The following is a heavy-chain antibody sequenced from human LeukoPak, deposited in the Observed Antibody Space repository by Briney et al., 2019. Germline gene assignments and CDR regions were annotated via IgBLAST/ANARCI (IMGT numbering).Heavy chain of an antibody. CDR3: ARVPGSYYVDFDY. Sequence: PGGSLRLSCAVSGFTFSRYAMSWVRQPPGKGLEWVSGISDSGGDTYHADSVKGRFTISRDNSKNTLYLQMNSLRAEDTAVYYCARVPGSYYVDFDYWGQGTLVTVSS. CDR2: ISDSGGDT. J-gene: IGHJ4*02. D-gene: IGHD3-10*01. CDR1: GFTFSRYA. V-gene: IGHV3-23*01.